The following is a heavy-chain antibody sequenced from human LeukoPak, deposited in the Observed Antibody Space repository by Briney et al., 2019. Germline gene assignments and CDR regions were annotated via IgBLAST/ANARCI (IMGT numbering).Heavy chain of an antibody. CDR1: GFTFSSYS. Sequence: GGSLRLSCAASGFTFSSYSMNCVRQAPGKGLEWVSSISSSSSYIYYADSVKGRFTISRDNAKNSLYLQMNSLRAEDTAVYYCARDALYSSSSPYYFDYWGQGTLVTVSS. V-gene: IGHV3-21*01. D-gene: IGHD6-6*01. J-gene: IGHJ4*02. CDR2: ISSSSSYI. CDR3: ARDALYSSSSPYYFDY.